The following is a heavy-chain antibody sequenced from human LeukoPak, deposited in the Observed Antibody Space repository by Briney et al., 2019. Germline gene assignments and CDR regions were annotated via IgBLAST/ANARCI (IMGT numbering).Heavy chain of an antibody. CDR3: ARFLTGDSAPNNWFDP. D-gene: IGHD7-27*01. J-gene: IGHJ5*02. CDR1: VGPSVVTT. CDR2: INHSGST. V-gene: IGHV4-34*01. Sequence: SETRPSPALSMVGPSVVTTGAGSASPQGRGWSGLGEINHSGSTNYNPSLKSRVTISVDTSKNQFSLKLSSVTAADTAVYYCARFLTGDSAPNNWFDPWGQGTLVTVSS.